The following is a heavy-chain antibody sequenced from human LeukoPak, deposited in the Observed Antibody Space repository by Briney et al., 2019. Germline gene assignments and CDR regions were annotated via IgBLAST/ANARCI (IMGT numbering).Heavy chain of an antibody. CDR2: IYYSGST. D-gene: IGHD6-13*01. Sequence: KSSETLSLTCTVSGGSISSYYWSWIRQPPGKGLEWIGYIYYSGSTNYNPSLKSRVTISVDTSKNQFSLKLSSVTAADTAVYYCARDSSSWYYYYGMTSGAKGPRSPSP. CDR1: GGSISSYY. V-gene: IGHV4-59*01. CDR3: ARDSSSWYYYYGMTS. J-gene: IGHJ6*02.